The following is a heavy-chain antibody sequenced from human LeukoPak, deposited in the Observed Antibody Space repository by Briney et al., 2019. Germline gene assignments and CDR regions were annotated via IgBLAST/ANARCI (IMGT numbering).Heavy chain of an antibody. J-gene: IGHJ4*02. Sequence: GGSLRLSCAASGFTFSSYAMHWVRQAPGKGLEWVAFISNDGSNKYYADSVKGRFTISRDNSKNTLYLQMNSLRAEDTAVYYCASKSYSFDYWGQGPLVTVSS. D-gene: IGHD1-26*01. CDR3: ASKSYSFDY. V-gene: IGHV3-30*01. CDR2: ISNDGSNK. CDR1: GFTFSSYA.